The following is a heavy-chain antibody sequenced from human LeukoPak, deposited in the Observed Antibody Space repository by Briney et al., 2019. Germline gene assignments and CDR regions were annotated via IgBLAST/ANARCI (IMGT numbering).Heavy chain of an antibody. CDR2: IYYSGST. Sequence: SETLSLTCTVSGGSISSGGYYWSWIRQHPGKGLEWIGYIYYSGSTYYNPSLKSRVTISVDTSKNQFSLKLSSVTAADTAVYYRARGGPYSGSYFDYWGQGTLVTVSS. D-gene: IGHD1-26*01. CDR3: ARGGPYSGSYFDY. CDR1: GGSISSGGYY. V-gene: IGHV4-31*03. J-gene: IGHJ4*02.